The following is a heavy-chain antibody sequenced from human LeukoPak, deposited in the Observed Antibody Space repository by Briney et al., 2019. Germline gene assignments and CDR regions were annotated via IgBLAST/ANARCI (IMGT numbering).Heavy chain of an antibody. D-gene: IGHD3-16*01. J-gene: IGHJ4*02. Sequence: GESLKISCKGSGYSFTSYWIGWVRQMPGKGLEWMGIIYPGDSDTRNSPSFQGQVAISADKSISTAYLQWSSLKASDTAMYYCARLTGRGGANPHFDYWGQGTLVTVSS. CDR3: ARLTGRGGANPHFDY. CDR1: GYSFTSYW. V-gene: IGHV5-51*01. CDR2: IYPGDSDT.